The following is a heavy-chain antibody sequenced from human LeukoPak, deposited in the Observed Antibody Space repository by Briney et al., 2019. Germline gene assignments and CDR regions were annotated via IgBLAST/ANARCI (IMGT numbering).Heavy chain of an antibody. CDR3: GTYLGVTAASDI. J-gene: IGHJ3*02. Sequence: GGSLRLSCSASGFTFSSFAMNWVRQAPGKGLEWVSIISGYGDTTYYLDSVKGRFTISRDNSKNTLYLQMNSLRVEDTAVYYCGTYLGVTAASDIWGLGTTVTVSP. CDR2: ISGYGDTT. D-gene: IGHD3-10*01. CDR1: GFTFSSFA. V-gene: IGHV3-23*01.